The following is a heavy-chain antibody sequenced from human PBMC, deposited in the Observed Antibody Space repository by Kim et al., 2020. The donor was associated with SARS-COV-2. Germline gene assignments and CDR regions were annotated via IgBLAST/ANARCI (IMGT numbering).Heavy chain of an antibody. V-gene: IGHV4-31*03. J-gene: IGHJ5*02. CDR2: IYYSGST. Sequence: SETLSLTCTVSGGSISSGGYYWSWIRQHPGKGLEWIGYIYYSGSTYYNPSLKSRVTISVDTSKNQFSLKLSSVTAADTAVYYCARAMGITIFGVVIVNWFAPGGQGTLVTVSS. CDR1: GGSISSGGYY. CDR3: ARAMGITIFGVVIVNWFAP. D-gene: IGHD3-3*01.